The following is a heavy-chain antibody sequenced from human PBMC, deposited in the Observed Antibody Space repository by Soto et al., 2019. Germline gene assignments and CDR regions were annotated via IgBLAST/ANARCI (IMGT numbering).Heavy chain of an antibody. CDR1: GFSLSTGGVG. Sequence: QITLKESGPTLVKPTQTLTLTCTFSGFSLSTGGVGVGWIRQPPGKALEWLALIYWDDDKRYSPSLKRRLTTTTDTSKDQVVLTVSNMAPVETATSDSSHSGCGGDCLQYFSSHYYYGVDVWGPGATVTVSA. CDR3: SHSGCGGDCLQYFSSHYYYGVDV. V-gene: IGHV2-5*02. CDR2: IYWDDDK. D-gene: IGHD2-21*02. J-gene: IGHJ6*01.